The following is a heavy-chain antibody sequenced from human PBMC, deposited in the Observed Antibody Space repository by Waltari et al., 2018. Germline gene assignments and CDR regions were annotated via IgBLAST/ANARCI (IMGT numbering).Heavy chain of an antibody. CDR3: AIGLLGLEVVPAAMFNCYYYMDV. Sequence: QVQLQQWGAGLLKPSETLSLTCAVYGGSFSGYYWSWIRQPPGKGLEWIGEINHSGSTNYNPSLKRRVPLAVDASKNQFSLKLSSVTAADTAGYDCAIGLLGLEVVPAAMFNCYYYMDVWGKGTTVTVSS. D-gene: IGHD2-2*01. V-gene: IGHV4-34*01. J-gene: IGHJ6*03. CDR2: INHSGST. CDR1: GGSFSGYY.